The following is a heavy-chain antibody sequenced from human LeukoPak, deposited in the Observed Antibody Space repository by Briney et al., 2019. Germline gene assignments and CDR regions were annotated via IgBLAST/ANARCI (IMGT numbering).Heavy chain of an antibody. CDR1: GYTFTGYY. V-gene: IGHV1-46*01. Sequence: GASVKVSCKASGYTFTGYYMHWVRQAPGQGLEWMGIINPSGGSTSYAQKFQGRVTMTRDTSISTAYMELSRLRSDDTAVYYCARRGASGSYLLFYYYYMDVWGKGTTVTVSS. CDR2: INPSGGST. CDR3: ARRGASGSYLLFYYYYMDV. D-gene: IGHD1-26*01. J-gene: IGHJ6*03.